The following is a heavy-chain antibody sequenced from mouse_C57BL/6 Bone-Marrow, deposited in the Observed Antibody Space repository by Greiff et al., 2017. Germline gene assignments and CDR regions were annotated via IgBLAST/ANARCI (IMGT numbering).Heavy chain of an antibody. CDR2: ISNGGGST. V-gene: IGHV5-12*01. Sequence: EVQGVESGGGLVQPGGSLKLSCAASGFTFSDYYMYWVRQTPEKRLEWVAYISNGGGSTYYPDTVKGRFTISRDNAKNTLYLQMSRLKSEDTAMYYCARRGITTVVATGDYWGQGTSVTVSS. D-gene: IGHD1-1*01. J-gene: IGHJ4*01. CDR1: GFTFSDYY. CDR3: ARRGITTVVATGDY.